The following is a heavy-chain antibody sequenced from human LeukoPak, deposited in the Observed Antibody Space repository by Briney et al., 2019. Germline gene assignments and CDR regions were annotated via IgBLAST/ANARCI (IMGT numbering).Heavy chain of an antibody. D-gene: IGHD3-22*01. V-gene: IGHV1-8*03. CDR2: MNPNSGNT. Sequence: ASVKVSCKASGYTFTSYDINWVRQATGQGLEWMGWMNPNSGNTGYAQKFQGRVTITRNTSISTAYMELSSLRSEDTAVYYCVVPYYDSSGYYYFDYWGQGTLVTVSS. CDR1: GYTFTSYD. J-gene: IGHJ4*02. CDR3: VVPYYDSSGYYYFDY.